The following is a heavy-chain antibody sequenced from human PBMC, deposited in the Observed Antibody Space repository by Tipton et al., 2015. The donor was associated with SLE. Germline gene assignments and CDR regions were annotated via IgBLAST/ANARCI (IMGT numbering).Heavy chain of an antibody. CDR1: NGSISSSPYY. CDR3: ARGPYYYMDV. V-gene: IGHV4-39*07. Sequence: LRLFCTVSNGSISSSPYYWGWIRQSPGKGLEWVGSIYYSGSTYYNPSLKSRVTISVDTSRNQCSLNLTSVTAADTAVYYCARGPYYYMDVWGKGTTVTVSS. CDR2: IYYSGST. J-gene: IGHJ6*03.